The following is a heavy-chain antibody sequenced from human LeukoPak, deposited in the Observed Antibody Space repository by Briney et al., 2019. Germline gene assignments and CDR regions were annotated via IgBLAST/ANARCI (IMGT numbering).Heavy chain of an antibody. J-gene: IGHJ6*03. Sequence: PSETLSLTCTVSGGSISSYYWSWIRQPAGKGLEWIGRIYTSGSTNYNPSLKSRVTMSVDTSKNQFSLKLSSVTAADTAVYYCARERVTMVRGPLGSYYYYYMDVWGKGTTVTISS. V-gene: IGHV4-4*07. D-gene: IGHD3-10*01. CDR3: ARERVTMVRGPLGSYYYYYMDV. CDR2: IYTSGST. CDR1: GGSISSYY.